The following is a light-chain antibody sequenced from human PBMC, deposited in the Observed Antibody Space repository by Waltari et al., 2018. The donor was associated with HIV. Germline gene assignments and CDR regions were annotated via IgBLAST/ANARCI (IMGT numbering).Light chain of an antibody. J-gene: IGLJ3*02. Sequence: QSALPQPASVSGSPGQSITISCTETSSDVGSYNLVSCYPQHPGKAPKLMIYEGSKRPSGVSNRVAGSKSGNTASLTISGRQSEDEADYYCCSYAVRVFGGGTKLTVL. CDR2: EGS. CDR3: CSYAVRV. CDR1: SSDVGSYNL. V-gene: IGLV2-23*01.